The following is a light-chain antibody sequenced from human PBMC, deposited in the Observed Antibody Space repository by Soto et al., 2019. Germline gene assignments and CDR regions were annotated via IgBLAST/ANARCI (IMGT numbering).Light chain of an antibody. Sequence: DIQMTQSPSSLSASVGGTVIITCRASQDINNYLAWYQQRPGQVPRLLIYAASTLQSGVPSRFSGSGSGTEFTLTISSLQPEDVGTYYCQKCDYTAPFTFGPGTQVDIK. J-gene: IGKJ3*01. CDR2: AAS. CDR3: QKCDYTAPFT. V-gene: IGKV1-27*01. CDR1: QDINNY.